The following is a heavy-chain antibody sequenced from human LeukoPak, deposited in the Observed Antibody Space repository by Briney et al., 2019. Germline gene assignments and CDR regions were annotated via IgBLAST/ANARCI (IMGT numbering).Heavy chain of an antibody. V-gene: IGHV3-21*01. CDR2: ITSSSTYI. D-gene: IGHD4-17*01. CDR1: AFTFRTYS. Sequence: GGSLRLSCVASAFTFRTYSMHWVRQAPGKGLEWVSSITSSSTYIYYTDSVKGRFTISRDNAKNSLYLQMNSLRAEDTAIYYCARESTVDYWGRGTLVTVSS. J-gene: IGHJ4*02. CDR3: ARESTVDY.